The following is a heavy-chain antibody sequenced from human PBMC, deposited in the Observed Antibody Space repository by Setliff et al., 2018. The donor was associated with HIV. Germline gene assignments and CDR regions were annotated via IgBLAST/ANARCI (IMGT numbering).Heavy chain of an antibody. CDR2: IVPILNTG. Sequence: GASVKVSCKASGGTFRKYAISWVRQAPGQGLEWMGGIVPILNTGNYAPKFQGRVTITADESTTTAYMELSSLRSEDTAVYYCARIPNHSSGFDYWGQGTPVTVSS. CDR3: ARIPNHSSGFDY. D-gene: IGHD3-22*01. J-gene: IGHJ4*02. V-gene: IGHV1-69*13. CDR1: GGTFRKYA.